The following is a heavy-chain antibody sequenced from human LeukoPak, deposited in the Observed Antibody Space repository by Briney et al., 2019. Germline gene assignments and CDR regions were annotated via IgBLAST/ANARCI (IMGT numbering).Heavy chain of an antibody. CDR1: GGSFSGYY. D-gene: IGHD3-3*01. J-gene: IGHJ6*02. CDR2: IYYSGST. V-gene: IGHV4-34*01. Sequence: SETLSLTCAVYGGSFSGYYWSWIRQPPGKGLEWIGSIYYSGSTYYNPSLKSRVTISVDTSKNQFSLKLSSVTAADTAVYYCARHVQYYDFWSGYYRLMDVWGQGTTVTVSS. CDR3: ARHVQYYDFWSGYYRLMDV.